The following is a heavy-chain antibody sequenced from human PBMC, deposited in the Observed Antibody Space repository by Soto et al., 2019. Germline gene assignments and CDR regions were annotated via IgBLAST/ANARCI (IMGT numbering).Heavy chain of an antibody. CDR1: GFKFSNYA. V-gene: IGHV3-23*01. D-gene: IGHD2-15*01. Sequence: PGGSLRLSCAASGFKFSNYAMSWVRQAPGKGLEWVSLISATGGGTYYADSVKGRFTISRYNSHNTLYLRVHSLTAEDTAVYYCAKDRRAGGNSAFYFDFWGQGAQVTVSS. J-gene: IGHJ4*02. CDR2: ISATGGGT. CDR3: AKDRRAGGNSAFYFDF.